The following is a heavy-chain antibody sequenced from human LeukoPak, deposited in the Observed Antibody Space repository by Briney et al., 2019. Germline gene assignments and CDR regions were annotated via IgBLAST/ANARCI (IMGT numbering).Heavy chain of an antibody. J-gene: IGHJ6*02. D-gene: IGHD1-26*01. CDR1: GFTVSSNY. CDR2: IYSGGST. V-gene: IGHV3-66*01. Sequence: GGSLRLSCAASGFTVSSNYMSWVRQAPGKGLEWVSVIYSGGSTYYADSVKGRFTISRDNSKNTLYLQMNSLRAEDTAVYYCARELIVGATGYYYYYGMDVWGQGTTVTVSS. CDR3: ARELIVGATGYYYYYGMDV.